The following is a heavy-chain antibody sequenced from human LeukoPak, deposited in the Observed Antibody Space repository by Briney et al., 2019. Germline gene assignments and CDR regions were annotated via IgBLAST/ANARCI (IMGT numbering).Heavy chain of an antibody. V-gene: IGHV3-23*01. CDR3: ARAQTLTLEFDC. CDR1: GFSFSAYA. Sequence: GGSLRLSCAASGFSFSAYAMSWVRQAPGKGLEWVSGIIRGGNTYYADSAKGRFTISRDNSKNTLYLQMNSLRAEDTAVYYCARAQTLTLEFDCWGQGTLVTVSS. J-gene: IGHJ4*02. D-gene: IGHD1-1*01. CDR2: IIRGGNT.